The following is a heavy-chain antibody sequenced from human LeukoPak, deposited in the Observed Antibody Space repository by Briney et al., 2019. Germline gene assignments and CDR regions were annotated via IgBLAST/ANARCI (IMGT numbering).Heavy chain of an antibody. V-gene: IGHV3-30*02. Sequence: PGGSLRLSCAASGFTFSSYGMHWVRQAPGKGLEWVAFIRYDGSNKYYADSVKGRFTISRDNSKNTLYLQMNSLRAEDTAVYYCAKDSSYYYDSSGYYSSDYWGQGTLVTVSS. D-gene: IGHD3-22*01. J-gene: IGHJ4*02. CDR1: GFTFSSYG. CDR3: AKDSSYYYDSSGYYSSDY. CDR2: IRYDGSNK.